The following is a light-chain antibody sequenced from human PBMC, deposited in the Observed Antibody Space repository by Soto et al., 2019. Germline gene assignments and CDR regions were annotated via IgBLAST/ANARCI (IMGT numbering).Light chain of an antibody. CDR2: GAS. CDR3: QQYNDWWT. V-gene: IGKV3-15*01. J-gene: IGKJ1*01. CDR1: QSVSNN. Sequence: IVLTQSPGTLSLSPGESYTLSCRASQSVSNNLTWYQQKPGQPPRLLIYGASTRATGVPGRFSGSGSGTEFTLTIRSLQSEDFAVYYCQQYNDWWTFGQGTKVEIK.